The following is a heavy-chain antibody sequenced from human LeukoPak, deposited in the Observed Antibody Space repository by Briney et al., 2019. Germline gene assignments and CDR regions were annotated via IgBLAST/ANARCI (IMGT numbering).Heavy chain of an antibody. V-gene: IGHV4-59*01. CDR2: IYYSGST. D-gene: IGHD4-17*01. Sequence: PSETLSLTCTVSGGSTSSYYWSWIRQPPGKGLEWIGYIYYSGSTNYYPSLKSRVTISVDTSKNQFSLKLSSLTAADTAIYYCARGIESYGDYGYWGQGILVTVSS. CDR3: ARGIESYGDYGY. J-gene: IGHJ4*02. CDR1: GGSTSSYY.